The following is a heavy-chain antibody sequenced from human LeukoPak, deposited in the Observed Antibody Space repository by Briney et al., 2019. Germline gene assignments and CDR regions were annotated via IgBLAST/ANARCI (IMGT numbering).Heavy chain of an antibody. CDR1: GGSFSGYY. CDR2: INHSGST. CDR3: ARIITGTTLIFDY. D-gene: IGHD1-20*01. Sequence: ASETLSLTCAVYGGSFSGYYWSWIRQPPGKGLEWIGEINHSGSTNYNPSLKSRVTISVDTSKNQFSLKLSSVTAADTAVYYCARIITGTTLIFDYWGQGTLVTVSS. V-gene: IGHV4-34*01. J-gene: IGHJ4*02.